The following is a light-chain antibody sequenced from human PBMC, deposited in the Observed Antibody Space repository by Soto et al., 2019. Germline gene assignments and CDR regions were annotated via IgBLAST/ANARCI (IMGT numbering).Light chain of an antibody. J-gene: IGKJ2*01. CDR3: QQYKSYPMYT. CDR2: DAS. Sequence: DIQMTQSPSTLSASVGDRVTITCRASQSISNWLAWYQQKPGKAPKFLIYDASSLESGVPSRFRSSGFGTEFTLTISSLQTDDFATYYCQQYKSYPMYTFGQGTKLEIK. CDR1: QSISNW. V-gene: IGKV1-5*01.